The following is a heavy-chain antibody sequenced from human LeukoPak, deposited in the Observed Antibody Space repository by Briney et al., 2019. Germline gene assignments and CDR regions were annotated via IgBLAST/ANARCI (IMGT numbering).Heavy chain of an antibody. CDR3: ARRSYVAAGRNFDY. Sequence: ASETLSLTCTVSGGSISSSSYYWGWIRQPPGKGLEWIGSIYYGGSTYYNPSLKSRVTISVDTSKNQFSLKLSSVTAADTAVYYCARRSYVAAGRNFDYWGQGTLVTVSS. CDR1: GGSISSSSYY. D-gene: IGHD6-13*01. CDR2: IYYGGST. V-gene: IGHV4-39*01. J-gene: IGHJ4*02.